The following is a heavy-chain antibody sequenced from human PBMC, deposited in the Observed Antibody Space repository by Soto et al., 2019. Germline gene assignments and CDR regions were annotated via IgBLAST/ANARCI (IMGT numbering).Heavy chain of an antibody. CDR2: ISGSGGST. Sequence: EVQLLESGGGLVQPGGSLRLSCAASGFTFSSYAMSWVRQAPGKGLEWVSAISGSGGSTYYADSVKGRFTISRDNSKNTRYLQMNSRRAEDTAVYYCAKDRRYSGDGTRGYFDYWGQGTLVTVSS. J-gene: IGHJ4*02. D-gene: IGHD5-12*01. CDR1: GFTFSSYA. V-gene: IGHV3-23*01. CDR3: AKDRRYSGDGTRGYFDY.